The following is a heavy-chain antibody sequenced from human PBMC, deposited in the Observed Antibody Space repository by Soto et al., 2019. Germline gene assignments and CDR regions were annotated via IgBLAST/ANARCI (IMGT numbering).Heavy chain of an antibody. CDR3: ARHGVNSGYDSLDSYYMDV. CDR2: IYPGDSDT. CDR1: GYSFTSYW. Sequence: GESLKISCKGSGYSFTSYWIGWVRQMPGKGLEWMGIIYPGDSDTRYSPSFQGQVTISADKSISTAYLQWSSLKASDTAMYYCARHGVNSGYDSLDSYYMDVWGKGTTVTVSS. D-gene: IGHD5-12*01. J-gene: IGHJ6*03. V-gene: IGHV5-51*01.